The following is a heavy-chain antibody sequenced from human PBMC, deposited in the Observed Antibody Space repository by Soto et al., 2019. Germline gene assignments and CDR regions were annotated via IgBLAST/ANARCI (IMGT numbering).Heavy chain of an antibody. V-gene: IGHV4-39*01. CDR3: AGLSTSLLFDY. J-gene: IGHJ4*02. CDR2: IYYSGST. Sequence: SETLSLTCTVSGGSVSSSSHYWGWIRQPPGKGLEWIGSIYYSGSTYYNTSLKSGVTVSVDTSKTRFSLKLSSVTAADTAVYFCAGLSTSLLFDYWGQGTLVTVSS. D-gene: IGHD3-16*02. CDR1: GGSVSSSSHY.